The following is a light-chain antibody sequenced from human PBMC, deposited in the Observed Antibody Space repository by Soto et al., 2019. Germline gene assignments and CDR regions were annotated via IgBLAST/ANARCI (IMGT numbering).Light chain of an antibody. V-gene: IGLV2-14*01. Sequence: QSALTQPASVSGSPGQSITISCTGTSSDVGGYNYVSWYQQHPGKAPKVMIYEVSNRPSGVSNRFSGSKSDNTASLTISGLQAEDEADYYCSSYTSSDTVIFGGGTKLTVL. CDR2: EVS. J-gene: IGLJ2*01. CDR3: SSYTSSDTVI. CDR1: SSDVGGYNY.